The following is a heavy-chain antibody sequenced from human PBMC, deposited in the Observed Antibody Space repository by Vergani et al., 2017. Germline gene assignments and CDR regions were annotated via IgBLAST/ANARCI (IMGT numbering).Heavy chain of an antibody. Sequence: EVQLLESGGGLVQPGGSLRLSCAASGFTFSSYAMSWVRQAPGKGPEWVSYISSSSSTIYYADSVKGRFTISRDNAKNSLYLQMNSLRAEDTAVYYCAREPTKYSYGPEGFYYYYGMDVWGQGTTVTVSS. CDR1: GFTFSSYA. V-gene: IGHV3-48*01. D-gene: IGHD5-18*01. CDR2: ISSSSSTI. CDR3: AREPTKYSYGPEGFYYYYGMDV. J-gene: IGHJ6*02.